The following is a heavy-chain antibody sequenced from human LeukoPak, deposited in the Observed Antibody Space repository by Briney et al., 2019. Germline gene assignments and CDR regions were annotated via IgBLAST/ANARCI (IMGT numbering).Heavy chain of an antibody. CDR1: GGSFSGYY. CDR2: INHSGST. CDR3: ARGGYGSGWDYMDV. D-gene: IGHD3-10*01. Sequence: SETLSLTSAVYGGSFSGYYWSWIRQPPGKGLEWIGEINHSGSTNYNPSLKSRVTISVDTSKNQFSLKLSSVTAADTAVYYCARGGYGSGWDYMDVWGKGTTVTVSS. V-gene: IGHV4-34*01. J-gene: IGHJ6*03.